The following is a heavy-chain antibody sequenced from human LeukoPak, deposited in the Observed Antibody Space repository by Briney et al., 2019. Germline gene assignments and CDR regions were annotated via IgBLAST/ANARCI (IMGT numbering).Heavy chain of an antibody. CDR1: GGTFSSYA. Sequence: GASVKVSCKASGGTFSSYAISWVRQAPGQGLEWMGGIIPIFGTANYAQKFQGRVTITADKSTSTDYIELSSLRYEDTAVYYCARLYYDILTGYYHVPAFDIWGQGTMVTVSS. J-gene: IGHJ3*02. D-gene: IGHD3-9*01. CDR2: IIPIFGTA. V-gene: IGHV1-69*06. CDR3: ARLYYDILTGYYHVPAFDI.